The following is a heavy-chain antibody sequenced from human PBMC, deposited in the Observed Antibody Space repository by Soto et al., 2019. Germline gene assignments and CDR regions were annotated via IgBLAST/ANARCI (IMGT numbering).Heavy chain of an antibody. D-gene: IGHD6-19*01. CDR3: ARYFRGSGRYFFDH. V-gene: IGHV3-7*03. CDR2: INQDGSGT. J-gene: IGHJ4*02. CDR1: AFTFSSYW. Sequence: PGGSLRLSCAASAFTFSSYWMSWVRQAPGKGLEWVANINQDGSGTYYVDSVKGRFTISRDNAKNSLYLQMNSLRAEDTAVYYCARYFRGSGRYFFDHWGQGTLVTVST.